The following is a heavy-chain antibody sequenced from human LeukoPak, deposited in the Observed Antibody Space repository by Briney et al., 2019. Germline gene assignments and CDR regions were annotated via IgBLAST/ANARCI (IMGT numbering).Heavy chain of an antibody. CDR2: IYQSETA. CDR1: GYSISSGYF. Sequence: SETLSLTCTVSGYSISSGYFWGWMRQPPGKGLEWIGSIYQSETAHYNPSLKSRVTISVDTSKNQFSLKLSSVTAADTAVYYCARGQRPLPRRYSGSLFDYWGQGTLVTVSS. V-gene: IGHV4-38-2*02. J-gene: IGHJ4*02. CDR3: ARGQRPLPRRYSGSLFDY. D-gene: IGHD1-26*01.